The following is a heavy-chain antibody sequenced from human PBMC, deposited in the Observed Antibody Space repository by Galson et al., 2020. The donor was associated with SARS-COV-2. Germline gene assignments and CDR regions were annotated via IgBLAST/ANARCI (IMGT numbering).Heavy chain of an antibody. CDR1: DGPISSYY. D-gene: IGHD4-17*01. J-gene: IGHJ6*02. CDR2: ISYSGST. Sequence: RMETSETLSLTCSISDGPISSYYWSWIRQPPGKGLEWIGYISYSGSTNYNPSLRSRVTISVDMSKNQFSLKLSSVTAADAAVYYCARDPAPLYGDNYYYGMDVWGRGTTVTVSS. CDR3: ARDPAPLYGDNYYYGMDV. V-gene: IGHV4-59*01.